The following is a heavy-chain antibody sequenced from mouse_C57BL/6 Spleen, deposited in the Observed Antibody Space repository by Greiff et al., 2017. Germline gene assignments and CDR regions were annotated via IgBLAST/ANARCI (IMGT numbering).Heavy chain of an antibody. CDR3: ARRSYGSRGAWFAY. CDR1: GYTFTDYN. CDR2: INPNNGGT. Sequence: EVQLQQSGPELVKPGASVKIPCKASGYTFTDYNMDWVKQSHGKSLEWIGDINPNNGGTIYNQKFKGKATLTVDKSSSTAYMELRSLTSEDTAVYYCARRSYGSRGAWFAYWGQGALVTVSA. J-gene: IGHJ3*01. D-gene: IGHD1-1*01. V-gene: IGHV1-18*01.